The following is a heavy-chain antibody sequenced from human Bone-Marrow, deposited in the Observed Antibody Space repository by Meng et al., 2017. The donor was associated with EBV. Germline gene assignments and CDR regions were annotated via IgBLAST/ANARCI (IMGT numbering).Heavy chain of an antibody. J-gene: IGHJ4*02. D-gene: IGHD4-17*01. CDR1: GASITTPNYY. V-gene: IGHV4-39*07. Sequence: QFQLQESGPGLVKPSETLSLICTVSGASITTPNYYWGWIRQPPGKGLEWIGTFYSVTTTFYNPSLRSRLAISVDTSKNQFSLRLTSLTAADTAVYYCVRGYDYGDYVDYWGQGTLVTVSS. CDR2: FYSVTTT. CDR3: VRGYDYGDYVDY.